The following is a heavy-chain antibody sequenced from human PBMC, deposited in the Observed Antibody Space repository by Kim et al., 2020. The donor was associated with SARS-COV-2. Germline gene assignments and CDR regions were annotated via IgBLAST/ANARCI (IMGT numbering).Heavy chain of an antibody. CDR2: ISAYNGNT. CDR1: GYTFTSYG. Sequence: ASVKVSCKASGYTFTSYGISWVRQAPGQGLEWMGWISAYNGNTNYAQKLQGRVTMTTDTSTSTAYMELRSLRSDDTAVYYCARDLGYYDILTGYFAGMDVWGQGTTVTVSS. V-gene: IGHV1-18*01. J-gene: IGHJ6*02. CDR3: ARDLGYYDILTGYFAGMDV. D-gene: IGHD3-9*01.